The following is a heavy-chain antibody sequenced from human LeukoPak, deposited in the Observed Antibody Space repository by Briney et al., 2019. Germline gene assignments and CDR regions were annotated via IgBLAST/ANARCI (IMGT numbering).Heavy chain of an antibody. Sequence: AGGSLRLSCAASGFTFSSYWMSWVRQAPGKGLEWEANIKQDGSKKNYVDSVKGRFTISRDNAKNSLYLQMNSLRAEDTAVYYCATPLDYYDSSGYRQGGDWGQGTLVTVSS. CDR3: ATPLDYYDSSGYRQGGD. CDR2: IKQDGSKK. CDR1: GFTFSSYW. D-gene: IGHD3-22*01. J-gene: IGHJ4*02. V-gene: IGHV3-7*03.